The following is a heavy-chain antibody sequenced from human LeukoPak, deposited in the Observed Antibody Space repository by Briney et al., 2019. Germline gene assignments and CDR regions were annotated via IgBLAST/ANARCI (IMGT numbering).Heavy chain of an antibody. V-gene: IGHV3-23*01. Sequence: GGSLRPSCAASGFTFSSYAMSWVRQAPGKGLEWVSAISGSGGSTYYADSVKGRFTISRDNSKNTLYLQMNSLRAEDTAVYYCAKSRVGYVALDYWGQGTLVTVSS. D-gene: IGHD5-12*01. CDR1: GFTFSSYA. CDR2: ISGSGGST. J-gene: IGHJ4*02. CDR3: AKSRVGYVALDY.